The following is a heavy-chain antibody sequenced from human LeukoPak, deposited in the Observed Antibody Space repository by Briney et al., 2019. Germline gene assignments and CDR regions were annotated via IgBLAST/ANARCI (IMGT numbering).Heavy chain of an antibody. J-gene: IGHJ5*02. CDR2: IYYSGST. CDR3: ARGYCSATSCYFWFDP. V-gene: IGHV4-39*07. CDR1: GGSISSSSYY. D-gene: IGHD2-2*01. Sequence: PSETLSLTCTVSGGSISSSSYYWGWIRQPPGKGLEWIGSIYYSGSTYYNPSLKSRVTISVDTSKNQFSLKLSSVTAADTAVYYCARGYCSATSCYFWFDPWGPGTLVTVSS.